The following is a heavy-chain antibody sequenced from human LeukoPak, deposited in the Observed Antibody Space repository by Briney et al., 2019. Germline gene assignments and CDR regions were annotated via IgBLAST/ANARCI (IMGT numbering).Heavy chain of an antibody. Sequence: KASQTLSLTCAISGDSVSSNLVTWNWARQSPSRGLGWLGRTYYRSKWSYDYAESVKSRIIIIPNTSKNQFSLQLNSVTPEDTAVYYCARVRSGIFEYWGQGILVTVSP. CDR3: ARVRSGIFEY. V-gene: IGHV6-1*01. CDR1: GDSVSSNLVT. D-gene: IGHD3-10*01. CDR2: TYYRSKWSY. J-gene: IGHJ4*02.